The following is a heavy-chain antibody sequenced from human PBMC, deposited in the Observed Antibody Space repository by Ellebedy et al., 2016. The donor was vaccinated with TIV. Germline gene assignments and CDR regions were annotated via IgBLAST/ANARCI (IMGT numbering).Heavy chain of an antibody. J-gene: IGHJ4*02. CDR2: ISSSSSTI. D-gene: IGHD3-3*01. CDR3: ARDRRSDFRDY. V-gene: IGHV3-48*01. CDR1: GFTFSSYR. Sequence: GESLTISCAASGFTFSSYRMNWVRQAQGNVLEWVSYISSSSSTIYYADSVKGRFTIYRDNAKNSLYLQMNSLRTEDTAVYYCARDRRSDFRDYWGQGTLVTVSS.